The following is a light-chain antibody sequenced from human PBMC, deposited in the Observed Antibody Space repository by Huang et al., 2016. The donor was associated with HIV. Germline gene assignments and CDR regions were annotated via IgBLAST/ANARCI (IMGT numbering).Light chain of an antibody. CDR3: LQDFNYPRT. V-gene: IGKV1-6*01. CDR1: QAIRND. J-gene: IGKJ1*01. Sequence: AIQMTQSPSSLSASVGDRVTITCRASQAIRNDLGWYQHRPGKAPKLLIYAASELQSGVPLRVRGSGSGTDFTLTISSLQPEDVGTYYCLQDFNYPRTFGQGTTVKI. CDR2: AAS.